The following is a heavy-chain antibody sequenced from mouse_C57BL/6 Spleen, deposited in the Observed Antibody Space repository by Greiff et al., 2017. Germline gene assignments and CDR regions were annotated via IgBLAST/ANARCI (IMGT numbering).Heavy chain of an antibody. V-gene: IGHV1-81*01. D-gene: IGHD2-2*01. CDR3: ARSGVTTTTDGAFDY. Sequence: VQLQQSGAELARPGASAKLSCKASGYTFTSYGISWVKQRSGQGLGWIGEIYPRSGNTYYNEKFKGKATLTADKSSSTAYMELRSLTSEGSAVYFCARSGVTTTTDGAFDYWCQGTTLAVSS. CDR1: GYTFTSYG. J-gene: IGHJ2*01. CDR2: IYPRSGNT.